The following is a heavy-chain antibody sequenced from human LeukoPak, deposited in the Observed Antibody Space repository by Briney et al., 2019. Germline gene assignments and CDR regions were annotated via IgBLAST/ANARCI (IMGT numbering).Heavy chain of an antibody. V-gene: IGHV3-7*01. D-gene: IGHD6-19*01. CDR1: GFTFSDYY. CDR2: IKQDGSEK. CDR3: ARDTEPYSSGWYSSGLVDY. Sequence: PGGSLRLSCAASGFTFSDYYMSWVRQAPGKGLEWVANIKQDGSEKYYVDSVKGRFTISRDNAKNSLYLQMNSLRAEDTAVYYCARDTEPYSSGWYSSGLVDYWGQGTLVTVSS. J-gene: IGHJ4*02.